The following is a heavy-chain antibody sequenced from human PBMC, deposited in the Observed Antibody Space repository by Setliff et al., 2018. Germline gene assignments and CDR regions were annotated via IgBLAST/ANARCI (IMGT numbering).Heavy chain of an antibody. CDR3: ARGYRGYYNFWSGSQGANWFDP. Sequence: SVKVSCKASGGTFSSYAISWVRQAPGQGLEWMGGIIPIFGTANYAQKFQGRGTITADESTSTAYMELSSLRSEDTAVYYCARGYRGYYNFWSGSQGANWFDPWGQGTLVTVSS. V-gene: IGHV1-69*13. CDR1: GGTFSSYA. D-gene: IGHD3-3*01. J-gene: IGHJ5*02. CDR2: IIPIFGTA.